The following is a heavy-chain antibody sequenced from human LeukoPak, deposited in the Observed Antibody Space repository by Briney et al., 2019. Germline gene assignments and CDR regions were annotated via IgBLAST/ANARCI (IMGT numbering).Heavy chain of an antibody. J-gene: IGHJ2*01. V-gene: IGHV4-39*07. Sequence: SETLSLTCTVSGGSISSSSYYWGWIRQPPGKGLEWIGCIYYSGSTYYNPSLKSRVTISVDTSKNQFSLKLSSVTAADTAVYYCARGGSGYDYHDYWYFDLWGRGTLVTVSS. CDR2: IYYSGST. CDR3: ARGGSGYDYHDYWYFDL. CDR1: GGSISSSSYY. D-gene: IGHD5-12*01.